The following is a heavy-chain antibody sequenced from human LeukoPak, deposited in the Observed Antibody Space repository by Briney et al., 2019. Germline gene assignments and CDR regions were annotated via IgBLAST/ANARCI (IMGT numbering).Heavy chain of an antibody. J-gene: IGHJ4*02. CDR1: GGSISSSSYY. D-gene: IGHD3-9*01. CDR2: VYRSGTT. V-gene: IGHV4-39*07. CDR3: ARENWFFDY. Sequence: SETLSLTCTVYGGSISSSSYYWGWIRQTPGKGLEWIGSVYRSGTTYYDPSLKSRVTISVDTSKNQLSLKVRSVTAADTAMYYCARENWFFDYWGQGILVTVSS.